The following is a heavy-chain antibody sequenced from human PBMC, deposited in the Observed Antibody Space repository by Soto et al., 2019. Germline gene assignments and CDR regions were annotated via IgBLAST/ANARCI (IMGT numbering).Heavy chain of an antibody. D-gene: IGHD5-12*01. V-gene: IGHV4-59*03. CDR1: VASINSDY. Sequence: SETLSLTCTFSVASINSDYWSWIRQSPGKGLEWIGYIYHMGGTDYNPSLKSRVTISIDKSKNQFSLNLRSVTAADTAVYFCARFTYKSGFNWFDPWGQGTQVTVSS. J-gene: IGHJ5*02. CDR3: ARFTYKSGFNWFDP. CDR2: IYHMGGT.